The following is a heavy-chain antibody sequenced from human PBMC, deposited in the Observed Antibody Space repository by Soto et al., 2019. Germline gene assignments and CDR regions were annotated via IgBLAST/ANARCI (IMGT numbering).Heavy chain of an antibody. CDR2: ISAHNGNT. V-gene: IGHV1-18*01. CDR1: GYGFTTYG. CDR3: ARGRYGEY. Sequence: QIHLVQSGAEVKKPGASVKVSCKGSGYGFTTYGITWVRQAPGQGLEWMAWISAHNGNTNYAQKLQGRVTVTRDTSKSTAYMELRSLRSDDTAVYYCARGRYGEYWGQGALVTVSS. J-gene: IGHJ4*02. D-gene: IGHD3-10*01.